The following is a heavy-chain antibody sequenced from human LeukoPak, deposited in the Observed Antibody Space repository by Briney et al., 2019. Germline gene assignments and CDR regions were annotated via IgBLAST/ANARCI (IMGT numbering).Heavy chain of an antibody. J-gene: IGHJ6*02. CDR2: IYHSGST. V-gene: IGHV4-4*02. Sequence: PSETLSLTCAVSGGSISSSNWWSWVRPPPGKGLEWVGEIYHSGSTNYNPSLKSRVTISVDKSKNQFSLKLSSVTAADTAVYYCARESYDFWSGDYYGMDVWGQGTTVTVSS. D-gene: IGHD3-3*01. CDR1: GGSISSSNW. CDR3: ARESYDFWSGDYYGMDV.